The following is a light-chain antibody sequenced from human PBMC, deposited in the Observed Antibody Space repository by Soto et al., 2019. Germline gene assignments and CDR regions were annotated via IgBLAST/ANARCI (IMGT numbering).Light chain of an antibody. CDR2: EVS. J-gene: IGLJ1*01. Sequence: QSALTQPASVSGSPGQSITISYTGTSSDVGGYNYVSWYQQHPGKAPKLMIYEVSNRPSGASNRFSGSKSDNTASLTISGLQAEDEADYYCSSYTSSSTPYVFGTGTKVTVL. CDR1: SSDVGGYNY. CDR3: SSYTSSSTPYV. V-gene: IGLV2-14*01.